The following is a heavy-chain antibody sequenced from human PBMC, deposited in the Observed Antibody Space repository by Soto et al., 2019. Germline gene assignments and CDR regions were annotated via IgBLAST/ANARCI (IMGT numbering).Heavy chain of an antibody. D-gene: IGHD6-13*01. V-gene: IGHV3-30*18. CDR2: ISNDGSNQ. CDR3: AKDYGSVIAFSSWYYFDF. J-gene: IGHJ4*02. CDR1: GFTFSSYG. Sequence: GGSLRLSCAASGFTFSSYGIHWVRQAPGKGLEWVAVISNDGSNQYYADSVKGRFTISRDNSKNTLYLHMNSLGAEDTAVYYCAKDYGSVIAFSSWYYFDFWGQGTLVTVSS.